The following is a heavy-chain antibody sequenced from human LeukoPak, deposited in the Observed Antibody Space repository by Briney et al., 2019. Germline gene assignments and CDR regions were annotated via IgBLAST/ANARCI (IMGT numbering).Heavy chain of an antibody. CDR2: ISYDGSNK. CDR1: GFTFSSYA. CDR3: AREKLAAAGEIHFDY. V-gene: IGHV3-30-3*01. J-gene: IGHJ4*02. Sequence: GGSLRLSCAASGFTFSSYAMHWVRQAPGKGLEWVAVISYDGSNKYYADSVKGRFTISRDNSKNTLYLQMNSLRAEDTAVYYCAREKLAAAGEIHFDYWGQGTLVTVSS. D-gene: IGHD6-13*01.